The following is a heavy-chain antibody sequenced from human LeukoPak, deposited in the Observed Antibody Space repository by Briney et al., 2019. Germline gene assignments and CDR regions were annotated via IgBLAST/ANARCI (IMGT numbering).Heavy chain of an antibody. J-gene: IGHJ5*02. CDR1: GGSISSYY. CDR2: IYTSGST. CDR3: ARVITMVRGVIITRWFDP. V-gene: IGHV4-4*07. Sequence: SETLSLTCTVSGGSISSYYWSWIRQPAGKGLEWIGRIYTSGSTNYNPSLKSRVTMSVATSKNQFSLKLSSVTAADTAVYYCARVITMVRGVIITRWFDPWGQGTLVTVSS. D-gene: IGHD3-10*01.